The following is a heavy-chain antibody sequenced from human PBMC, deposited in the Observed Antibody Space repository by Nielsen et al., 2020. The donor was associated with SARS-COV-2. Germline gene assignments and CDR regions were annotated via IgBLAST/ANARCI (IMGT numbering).Heavy chain of an antibody. J-gene: IGHJ4*02. Sequence: GGSLRLSCAASGFTFSRHAMNWVRQAPGKRLVWVSRINSDGSSTSYADSVKGRFTISRDNAKNTLYLQMNSLRAEDTAVYYCVRGLQVPNGLAHRWGQGTLVTVSS. D-gene: IGHD3-16*01. CDR1: GFTFSRHA. CDR3: VRGLQVPNGLAHR. CDR2: INSDGSST. V-gene: IGHV3-74*01.